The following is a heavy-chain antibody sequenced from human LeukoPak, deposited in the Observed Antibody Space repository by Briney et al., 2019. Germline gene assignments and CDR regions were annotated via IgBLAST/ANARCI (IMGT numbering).Heavy chain of an antibody. CDR2: INHSGST. CDR3: ARDGRYYYDSSGYWSHSFDY. J-gene: IGHJ4*02. D-gene: IGHD3-22*01. CDR1: GGSFSGYY. Sequence: PSETLSLTCAVYGGSFSGYYWGWIRQPPGKGLEWIGEINHSGSTNYNPSLKSRVTISVDTSKNQFSLKLSSVTAADTAVYYCARDGRYYYDSSGYWSHSFDYWGQGTLVTVSS. V-gene: IGHV4-34*01.